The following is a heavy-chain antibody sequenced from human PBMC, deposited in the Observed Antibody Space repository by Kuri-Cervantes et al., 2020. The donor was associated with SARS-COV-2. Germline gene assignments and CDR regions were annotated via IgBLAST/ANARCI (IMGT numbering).Heavy chain of an antibody. CDR3: ARSIEPSGGFDY. CDR1: GFSLSTSGMR. CDR2: IDWDEDK. Sequence: SGPTLVKPTQTLTLTCTFSGFSLSTSGMRVSWIRQPPGKALEWLARIDWDEDKFYSTSLKTRLTISKDTSKNQVVLTMTNLDPVDTGTYYCARSIEPSGGFDYWGQGTLVTVSS. J-gene: IGHJ4*02. V-gene: IGHV2-70*04. D-gene: IGHD1-26*01.